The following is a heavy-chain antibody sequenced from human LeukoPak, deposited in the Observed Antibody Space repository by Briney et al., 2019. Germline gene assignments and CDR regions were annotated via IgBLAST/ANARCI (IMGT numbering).Heavy chain of an antibody. CDR2: TRPDGGET. V-gene: IGHV3-7*01. Sequence: PGGSLRLSCAASGFIFTNFWMSWVRQAPGKGLEWVANTRPDGGETYYVDSVKGRFTVSRDNAKNSLYLQMNTLRVEDTAVYFCARDASGYYDSWGQGTLVTVSS. CDR1: GFIFTNFW. J-gene: IGHJ4*02. D-gene: IGHD3-22*01. CDR3: ARDASGYYDS.